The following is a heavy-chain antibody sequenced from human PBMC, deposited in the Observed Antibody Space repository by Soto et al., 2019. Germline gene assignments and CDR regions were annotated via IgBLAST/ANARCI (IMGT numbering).Heavy chain of an antibody. D-gene: IGHD3-10*01. CDR1: GGSISSGDYY. J-gene: IGHJ6*02. Sequence: SETLSLTCTVSGGSISSGDYYWSWIRQPPGKGLEWIGYIYYSGSTYYNPSLKSRVTISVDTSKNQFSLKLSSVTAADTAVYYCAVGGYYYGSGSYYPLGMDVWGQGTTVTVSS. CDR3: AVGGYYYGSGSYYPLGMDV. CDR2: IYYSGST. V-gene: IGHV4-30-4*01.